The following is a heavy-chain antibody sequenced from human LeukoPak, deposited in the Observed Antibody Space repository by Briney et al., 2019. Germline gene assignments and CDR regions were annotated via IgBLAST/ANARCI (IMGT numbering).Heavy chain of an antibody. J-gene: IGHJ3*02. CDR3: ARGEAPGLGAFDI. Sequence: SETLSLTCTVSGGSISSGSYYWSWIRQPAGKGLEWIGRIYTSGSTNYNPSLKSRVTISVDTSKNQFCLKLSSVTAADTAVYYCARGEAPGLGAFDIWGQGTMVTVS. D-gene: IGHD3-16*01. CDR2: IYTSGST. CDR1: GGSISSGSYY. V-gene: IGHV4-61*02.